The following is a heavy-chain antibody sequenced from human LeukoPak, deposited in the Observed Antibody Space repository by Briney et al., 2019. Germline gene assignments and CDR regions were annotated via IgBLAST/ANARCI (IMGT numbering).Heavy chain of an antibody. J-gene: IGHJ4*02. CDR3: VRDPPLDSSGY. D-gene: IGHD3-22*01. Sequence: SETLSLTCAVYGGSFSGYYWSWIRQAPGKGLEWIGEINHSGSTNYNPSLKSRVTISVDTSKNQFSLKLSSVTAADTAVYYCVRDPPLDSSGYWGQGTLVTVSS. CDR1: GGSFSGYY. CDR2: INHSGST. V-gene: IGHV4-34*01.